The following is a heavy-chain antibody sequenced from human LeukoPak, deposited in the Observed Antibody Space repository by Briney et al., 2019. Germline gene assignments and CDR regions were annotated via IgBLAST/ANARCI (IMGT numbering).Heavy chain of an antibody. CDR2: ISYDGSNK. Sequence: PGGSLRLSCAASGFTFSSYAMHWVRQAPGKGLEWVAVISYDGSNKYYADSVKGRFTISRDNSKNTLYLQMNSLRSEDTAVYYCARAYYDFWSSYYNSGFDPWGQGTLVTVSS. J-gene: IGHJ5*02. V-gene: IGHV3-30*04. CDR3: ARAYYDFWSSYYNSGFDP. CDR1: GFTFSSYA. D-gene: IGHD3-3*01.